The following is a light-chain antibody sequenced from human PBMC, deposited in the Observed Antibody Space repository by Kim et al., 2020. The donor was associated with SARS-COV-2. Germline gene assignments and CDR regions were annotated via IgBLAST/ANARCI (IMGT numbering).Light chain of an antibody. Sequence: DIQMTQSPSSLSASVGDRVTITCQASEDISKYLNWYQQKAGKAPKLLINDASNLETGVPSRFRGTGSGKVFTLTISSLQPEDFTTFYCQQYNNLPYTFGQGTKLEI. CDR2: DAS. CDR3: QQYNNLPYT. CDR1: EDISKY. V-gene: IGKV1-33*01. J-gene: IGKJ2*01.